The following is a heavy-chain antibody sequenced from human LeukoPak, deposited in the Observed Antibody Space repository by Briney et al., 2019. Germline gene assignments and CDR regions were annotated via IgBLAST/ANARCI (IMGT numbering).Heavy chain of an antibody. V-gene: IGHV7-4-1*02. D-gene: IGHD6-6*01. CDR2: INTNTGNP. J-gene: IGHJ6*03. CDR1: GYTFTGYY. CDR3: AREGASYSSSSGYYYYYYMDV. Sequence: ASVKVSCKASGYTFTGYYMHWVRQAPGQGLEWMGWINTNTGNPTYAQGFTGRFVFSLDTSVSTAYLQISSLKAEDTAVYYCAREGASYSSSSGYYYYYYMDVWGKGTTVTVSS.